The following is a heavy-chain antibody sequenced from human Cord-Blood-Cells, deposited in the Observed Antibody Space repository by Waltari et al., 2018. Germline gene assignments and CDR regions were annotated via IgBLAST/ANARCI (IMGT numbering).Heavy chain of an antibody. J-gene: IGHJ4*02. CDR2: INHSGST. CDR3: ARDDSSGYYFDY. Sequence: QVQLQQWGAGLLKPSETLSLTCAVYGGSFSGYYWSWIRQPPGKGLELIGEINHSGSTNYNPSLKGRVTISVDTSKNQFSLKLSSVTAADTAVYYCARDDSSGYYFDYWGQGTLVTVSS. V-gene: IGHV4-34*01. CDR1: GGSFSGYY. D-gene: IGHD3-22*01.